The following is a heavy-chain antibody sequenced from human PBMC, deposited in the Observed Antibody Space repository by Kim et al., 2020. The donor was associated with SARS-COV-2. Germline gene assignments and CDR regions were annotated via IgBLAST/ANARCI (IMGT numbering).Heavy chain of an antibody. CDR2: IYYSGST. Sequence: SETLSLTCTVSGGSISSSSYYWGWIRQPPGKGLEWIGSIYYSGSTYYNPSLKSRVTISVDTSKNQFSLKLSSVTAADTAVYYCARHGGIAAAGTEFDYWGQGTLVTVSS. D-gene: IGHD6-13*01. V-gene: IGHV4-39*01. CDR3: ARHGGIAAAGTEFDY. J-gene: IGHJ4*02. CDR1: GGSISSSSYY.